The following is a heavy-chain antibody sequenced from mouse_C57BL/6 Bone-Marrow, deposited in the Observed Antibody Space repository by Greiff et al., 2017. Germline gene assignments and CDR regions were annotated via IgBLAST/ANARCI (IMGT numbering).Heavy chain of an antibody. V-gene: IGHV1-69*01. Sequence: QVQLQQPGAELVMPGASVKLSCKASGYTFTSYWMHWVKQRPGQGLEWIGEIDPSDSYTIYNQKFKGKSTLTVDKSSSTAYMTLSSLTSEDSAVYYCAREKDSTVPYWYFDVWGKGTTVTVAS. CDR1: GYTFTSYW. J-gene: IGHJ1*03. CDR3: AREKDSTVPYWYFDV. D-gene: IGHD2-10*02. CDR2: IDPSDSYT.